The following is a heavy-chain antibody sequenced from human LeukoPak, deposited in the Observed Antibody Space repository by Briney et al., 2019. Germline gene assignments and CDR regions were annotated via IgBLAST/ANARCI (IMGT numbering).Heavy chain of an antibody. Sequence: GGSLRLSCSASGFTFSDYDMNWVRQAPGKGLEWVSAISYLSSHVYYGDSVKGRFIISRDNAKNSLYLQMNSLGAEDTAIYYWGGAVPPLRTSSAGDFWGQGILVTVSS. V-gene: IGHV3-21*01. J-gene: IGHJ4*02. CDR3: GGAVPPLRTSSAGDF. D-gene: IGHD6-25*01. CDR2: ISYLSSHV. CDR1: GFTFSDYD.